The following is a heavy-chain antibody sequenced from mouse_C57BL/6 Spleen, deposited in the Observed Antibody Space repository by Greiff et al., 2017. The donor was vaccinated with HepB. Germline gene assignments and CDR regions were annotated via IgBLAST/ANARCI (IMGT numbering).Heavy chain of an antibody. CDR1: GYTFTDYY. CDR3: AREGTYAFAY. V-gene: IGHV1-26*01. Sequence: EVKLQQSGPELVKPGASVKISCKASGYTFTDYYMNWVKQSHGKSLEWIGDINPNNGGTSYNQKFKGKATLTVDKSSSTAYMELRSLTSEDSAVYYCAREGTYAFAYWGQGTLVTVSA. D-gene: IGHD2-14*01. CDR2: INPNNGGT. J-gene: IGHJ3*01.